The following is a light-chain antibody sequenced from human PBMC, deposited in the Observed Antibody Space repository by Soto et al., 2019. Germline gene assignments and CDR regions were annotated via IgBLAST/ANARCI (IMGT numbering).Light chain of an antibody. J-gene: IGKJ4*01. Sequence: DIVMTQSPDSLAVSLRERATINCKSSQSVLYSSNNKNYLAWYQQKPGQPPKLLIYWASTRESGVPDRFSGSGSGTDFTLPISSLQAEDVAVYYCKLYVSTLPLTLGGGTNVEI. CDR1: QSVLYSSNNKNY. CDR3: KLYVSTLPLT. CDR2: WAS. V-gene: IGKV4-1*01.